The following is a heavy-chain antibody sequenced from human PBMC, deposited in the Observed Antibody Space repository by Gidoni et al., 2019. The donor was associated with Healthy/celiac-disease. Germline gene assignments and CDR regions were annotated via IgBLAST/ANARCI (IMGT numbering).Heavy chain of an antibody. CDR1: GYTFTSYY. D-gene: IGHD3-10*01. Sequence: QVQLVQSGAEVKKPGASVKVSCKASGYTFTSYYMHWVRQAPGQGLEWMGIINPSGGSTSYAQKFQGRVTMTRDTSTSTVYMELSSLRSEDTAVYYCARVNLQHIWFGDSSYGMDVWGQGTTVTVSS. J-gene: IGHJ6*02. V-gene: IGHV1-46*01. CDR2: INPSGGST. CDR3: ARVNLQHIWFGDSSYGMDV.